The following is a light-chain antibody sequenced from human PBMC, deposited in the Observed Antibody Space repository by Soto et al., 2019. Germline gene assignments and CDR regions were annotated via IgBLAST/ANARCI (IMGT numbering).Light chain of an antibody. CDR1: SSNIGSNT. J-gene: IGLJ2*01. CDR3: AAWDDGLNVV. CDR2: SNN. V-gene: IGLV1-44*01. Sequence: QSVLTQPPSASGTPGQRVSISCSGGSSNIGSNTVNWYQQLPGTAPKLLIYSNNQRPSGVPDRFSGSKSGTSASLVISGLQSEDEADYYCAAWDDGLNVVFGGGTKVTVL.